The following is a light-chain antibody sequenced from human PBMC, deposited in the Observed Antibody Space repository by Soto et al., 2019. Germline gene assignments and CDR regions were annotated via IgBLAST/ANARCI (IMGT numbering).Light chain of an antibody. J-gene: IGKJ1*01. CDR2: AAS. V-gene: IGKV1D-8*01. Sequence: IQMTQSPSSLSASVGATVTITCRASQGISSYLAWYQQKPGKAPELIIYAASTLQSGVPSRLSGSGSGTDCTLTISCLQSEDVATYYCQQYYSFPPTFGQGTKVDI. CDR1: QGISSY. CDR3: QQYYSFPPT.